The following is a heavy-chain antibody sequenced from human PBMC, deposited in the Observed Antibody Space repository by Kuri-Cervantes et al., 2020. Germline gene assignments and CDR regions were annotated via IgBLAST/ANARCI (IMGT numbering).Heavy chain of an antibody. CDR2: IYPGDSET. CDR3: ASIPSPSHDYGDY. Sequence: GESLKISCKDSGYSFTTYWIGWVRQMPGKGLEWMGIIYPGDSETRYSPSFQGQVTISADKSTSTAYMELSSLRSEDTAVYYCASIPSPSHDYGDYWGQGTLVTVSS. V-gene: IGHV5-51*01. J-gene: IGHJ4*02. CDR1: GYSFTTYW.